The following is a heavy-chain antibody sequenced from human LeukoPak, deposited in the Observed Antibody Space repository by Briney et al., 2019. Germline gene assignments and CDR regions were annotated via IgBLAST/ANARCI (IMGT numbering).Heavy chain of an antibody. J-gene: IGHJ5*02. Sequence: GGSLRLSCAASGFTFSSYSMNWVRQAPGKGLEWVSSISSSSSYIYYADSVKSRFSISRDNAKNSLYLQMTSLRAEDTAVYYCARDIPTHCSDGSCHGTPWFAPWGQGTLVTVSS. CDR2: ISSSSSYI. V-gene: IGHV3-21*01. D-gene: IGHD2-15*01. CDR3: ARDIPTHCSDGSCHGTPWFAP. CDR1: GFTFSSYS.